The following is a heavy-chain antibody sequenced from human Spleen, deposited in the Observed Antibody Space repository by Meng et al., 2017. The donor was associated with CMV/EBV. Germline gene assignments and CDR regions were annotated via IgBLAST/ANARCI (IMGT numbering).Heavy chain of an antibody. CDR1: GASISSYY. Sequence: SETLSLTCTVSGASISSYYWSWIRQPPGRGLEWIGNIHYSGTTNYNPSLKGRVAMSVATSEDQFSLRLNSVTAADTAVYYCARGLTNSGSFVGYYALDVWGQGATVTVSS. CDR2: IHYSGTT. J-gene: IGHJ6*02. V-gene: IGHV4-59*01. D-gene: IGHD1-26*01. CDR3: ARGLTNSGSFVGYYALDV.